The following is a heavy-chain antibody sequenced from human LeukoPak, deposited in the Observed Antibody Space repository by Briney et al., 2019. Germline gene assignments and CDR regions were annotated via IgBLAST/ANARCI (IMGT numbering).Heavy chain of an antibody. CDR3: ARGYYGSGSYYVDAFDI. V-gene: IGHV5-51*01. D-gene: IGHD3-10*01. CDR1: GYSFTSYW. Sequence: GESLKISCKGSGYSFTSYWIGWVRQMPGKGLEWMGIIYPGDSDTRYSPSFQGQVTISADKSISTAYLQWSSLKASDTAMYYCARGYYGSGSYYVDAFDIWGQGTMVTVSS. J-gene: IGHJ3*02. CDR2: IYPGDSDT.